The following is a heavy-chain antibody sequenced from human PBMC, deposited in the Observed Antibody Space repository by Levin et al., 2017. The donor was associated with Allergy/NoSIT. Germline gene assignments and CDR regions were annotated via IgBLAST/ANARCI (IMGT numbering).Heavy chain of an antibody. Sequence: SETLSLTCTVSGGSISSYYWSWIRQPPGKGLEWIGYIYYSGSTNYNPSLKSRVTISVDTSKNQFSLKLSSVTAADTAVYYCARARNGGYELFDYWGQGTLVTVSS. CDR2: IYYSGST. D-gene: IGHD5-12*01. CDR1: GGSISSYY. J-gene: IGHJ4*02. V-gene: IGHV4-59*01. CDR3: ARARNGGYELFDY.